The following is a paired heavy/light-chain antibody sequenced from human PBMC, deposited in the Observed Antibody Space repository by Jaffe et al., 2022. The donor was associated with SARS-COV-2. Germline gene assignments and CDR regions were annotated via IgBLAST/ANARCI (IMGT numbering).Heavy chain of an antibody. CDR2: IRGSGSKT. V-gene: IGHV3-23*01. CDR1: GFTFSSYA. CDR3: ANSRSDYSDYGGDY. Sequence: EVQLLESGGGLVQPGGSLRLSCAASGFTFSSYAMTWVRQAPGKGLEWVSGIRGSGSKTYYADSVWGRFTISRDNAKNTLYLQMNSLRVDDTAVYYCANSRSDYSDYGGDYWGQGTLVTVSS. D-gene: IGHD4-17*01. J-gene: IGHJ4*02.
Light chain of an antibody. CDR2: DAS. CDR1: QSIGNY. Sequence: DIQMTQSPSSLSASLGDRVTISCRASQSIGNYLNWYQQKPGKAPKLLIYDASGLQSGVPSRFSGSGSGTDFTLTISSLQPDDFATYYCQQSYSNPQDTFGQGTKLEMK. J-gene: IGKJ2*01. CDR3: QQSYSNPQDT. V-gene: IGKV1-39*01.